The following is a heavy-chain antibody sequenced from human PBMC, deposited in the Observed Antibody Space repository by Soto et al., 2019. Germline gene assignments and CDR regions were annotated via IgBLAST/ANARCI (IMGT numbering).Heavy chain of an antibody. CDR3: ARERSAAADY. D-gene: IGHD6-13*01. CDR1: GYTFTSYD. J-gene: IGHJ4*02. V-gene: IGHV1-8*01. Sequence: QVQLVQSGAEVKKPGASVKVSCKASGYTFTSYDINWGRQATGQGLEWMGWMNTNSGNTGYAQKFQGRVTMTRNTSISTAYMELSSLGSEDTAIYYCARERSAAADYWGQGTLVTVSS. CDR2: MNTNSGNT.